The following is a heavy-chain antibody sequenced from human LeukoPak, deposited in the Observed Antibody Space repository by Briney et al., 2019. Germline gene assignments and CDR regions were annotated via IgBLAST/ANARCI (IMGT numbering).Heavy chain of an antibody. CDR1: GFTFSIDS. CDR3: ARDSGSPQDAFDI. V-gene: IGHV3-21*01. J-gene: IGHJ3*02. CDR2: ISSGSSFI. Sequence: PGGSLRLSCAGSGFTFSIDSMNCFRQAPGKGLEWVSSISSGSSFIYYADSVKGRFTISRDNAKNSLYLQMNSLRAEDTAVYYCARDSGSPQDAFDIWGQGTMVTVSS. D-gene: IGHD6-13*01.